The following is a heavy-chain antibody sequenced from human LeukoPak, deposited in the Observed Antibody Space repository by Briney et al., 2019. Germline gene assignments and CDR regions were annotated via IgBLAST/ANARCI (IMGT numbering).Heavy chain of an antibody. V-gene: IGHV4-59*01. CDR2: IYYSGST. CDR1: GGSISSYY. J-gene: IGHJ6*02. D-gene: IGHD6-13*01. CDR3: ARDGGSSSWYGYYGMDV. Sequence: PSETLSLTCTVSGGSISSYYWSWIRQPPGKGLEWIGYIYYSGSTNYNPSLKSRVTISVDTSKNQFSLKLSSVTAADTAVYYCARDGGSSSWYGYYGMDVWGQGTTVTVSS.